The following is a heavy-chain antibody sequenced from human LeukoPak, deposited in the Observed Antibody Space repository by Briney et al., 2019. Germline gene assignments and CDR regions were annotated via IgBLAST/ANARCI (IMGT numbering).Heavy chain of an antibody. D-gene: IGHD5-18*01. CDR1: GGSISSGSYY. CDR3: ARAPYSLIQLSLVGGVFDI. V-gene: IGHV4-61*02. Sequence: PSETLSLTCTVSGGSISSGSYYWSWIRQPAGKGLEWIGRIYTSGSTNYNPSLESRVTISVDTFKNQFSLKLSSVTAADAAVYYCARAPYSLIQLSLVGGVFDIWGQGTMVTVSS. CDR2: IYTSGST. J-gene: IGHJ3*02.